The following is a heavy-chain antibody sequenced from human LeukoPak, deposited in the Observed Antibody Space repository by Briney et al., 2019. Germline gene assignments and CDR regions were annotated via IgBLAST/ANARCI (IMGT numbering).Heavy chain of an antibody. J-gene: IGHJ4*02. CDR2: IYYSGST. CDR3: AALGYCTNGVCYTIDY. CDR1: GGSISSYY. D-gene: IGHD2-8*01. V-gene: IGHV4-59*01. Sequence: LETLSLTCTVSGGSISSYYWSWIRQPPGKGLEWIGYIYYSGSTNYNPSLKSRVTISVDTSKNQFSLKLSSVTAADTAVYYCAALGYCTNGVCYTIDYWGQGTLVTVSS.